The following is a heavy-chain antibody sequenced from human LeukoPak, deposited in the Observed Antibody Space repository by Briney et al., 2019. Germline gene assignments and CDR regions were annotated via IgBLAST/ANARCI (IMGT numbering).Heavy chain of an antibody. CDR3: ARDIGSGSYYIPLSFDY. CDR1: GDSINSSSYY. D-gene: IGHD3-10*01. V-gene: IGHV4-39*07. Sequence: SETLSLTCTVSGDSINSSSYYWGWIRQPPGKGLEWIGSIYYSGSTYYNPSLKSRVTISVDTSKNQFSLKLSSVTAADTAVYYCARDIGSGSYYIPLSFDYWGQGTLVTVSS. J-gene: IGHJ4*02. CDR2: IYYSGST.